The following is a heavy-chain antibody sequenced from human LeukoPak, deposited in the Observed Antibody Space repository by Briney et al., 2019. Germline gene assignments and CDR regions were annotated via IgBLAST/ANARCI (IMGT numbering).Heavy chain of an antibody. CDR3: ARAYDSSGYYDAFDI. CDR2: INHSGST. CDR1: GGSFSGYY. D-gene: IGHD3-22*01. J-gene: IGHJ3*02. V-gene: IGHV4-34*01. Sequence: SETLSLTCAVHGGSFSGYYWSWIRQPPGKGLEWIGEINHSGSTNYNPSLKSRVTISVDTSKNQFSLKLSSVTAADTAVYYCARAYDSSGYYDAFDIWGQGTMVTVSS.